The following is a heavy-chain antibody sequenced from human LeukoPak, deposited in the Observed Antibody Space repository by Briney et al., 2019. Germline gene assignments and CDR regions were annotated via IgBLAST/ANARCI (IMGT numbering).Heavy chain of an antibody. D-gene: IGHD2-2*01. J-gene: IGHJ4*02. CDR2: IYYSGST. CDR3: ARHTRRSPALIDY. Sequence: SETLSLTCTVSGGSISSGGYYWSWIRQHAGKGLEWIGYIYYSGSTYHNPSLKSRVTISVDTSKNQFSLKLSSVTAADTAVYYCARHTRRSPALIDYWGQGTLVTVSS. V-gene: IGHV4-31*03. CDR1: GGSISSGGYY.